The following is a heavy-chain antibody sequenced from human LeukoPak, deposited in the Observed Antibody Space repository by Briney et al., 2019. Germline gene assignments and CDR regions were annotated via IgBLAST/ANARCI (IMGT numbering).Heavy chain of an antibody. Sequence: PGGSLRLPCAASGFTFSSYARNWVRQAPGKGLEWVLGISGVDGKTYYADSVKGRFTISSDSSKNTLYLQMNSLRAEDTAVYYCAKGGSGWSYLDYWGQGALVTDSS. CDR1: GFTFSSYA. V-gene: IGHV3-23*01. CDR2: ISGVDGKT. CDR3: AKGGSGWSYLDY. D-gene: IGHD6-19*01. J-gene: IGHJ4*02.